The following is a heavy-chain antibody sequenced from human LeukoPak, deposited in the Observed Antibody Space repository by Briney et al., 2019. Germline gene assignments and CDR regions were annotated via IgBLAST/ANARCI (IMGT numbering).Heavy chain of an antibody. CDR1: GYTFTCYY. V-gene: IGHV1-2*02. J-gene: IGHJ5*02. D-gene: IGHD1-26*01. CDR3: AREAGATVGANWFDP. CDR2: INPNTGGR. Sequence: ASVKVSCKASGYTFTCYYMQWVRQAPGQGLEWMGWINPNTGGRNYARKFQGRVTMTRDTSISTVYMELSRLRSDDTAVYYCAREAGATVGANWFDPWGQGTLVTVSS.